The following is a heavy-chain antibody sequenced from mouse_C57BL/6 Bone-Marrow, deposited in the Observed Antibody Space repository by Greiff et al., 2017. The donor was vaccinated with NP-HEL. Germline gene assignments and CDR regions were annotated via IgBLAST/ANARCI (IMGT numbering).Heavy chain of an antibody. J-gene: IGHJ1*03. CDR2: IYPGGGYT. CDR3: ARWRYYYGSSPWYFDV. D-gene: IGHD1-1*01. V-gene: IGHV1-63*01. Sequence: VKLVESGAELVRPGPSVKMSCKASGYTFTNYWIGWVKQRPGHGLEWIGDIYPGGGYTNYNEKFKGKATLTADKSSSTAYMQFSSLTSEDSAIYYCARWRYYYGSSPWYFDVWGTGTTVTVSS. CDR1: GYTFTNYW.